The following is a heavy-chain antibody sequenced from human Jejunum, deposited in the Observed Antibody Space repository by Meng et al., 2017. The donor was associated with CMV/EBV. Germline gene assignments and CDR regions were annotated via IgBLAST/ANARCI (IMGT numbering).Heavy chain of an antibody. V-gene: IGHV1-46*01. D-gene: IGHD4-23*01. CDR3: ARGQSTLWWYNIDY. J-gene: IGHJ4*02. CDR1: GYTFTTYY. CDR2: INPSGGLT. Sequence: GYTFTTYYMHGVRQAPGQGLEWMGVINPSGGLTDYTQKFQGRVTVTRDTSTSTVYMDLSSLRSEDTAVYYCARGQSTLWWYNIDYWGQGTLVTVSS.